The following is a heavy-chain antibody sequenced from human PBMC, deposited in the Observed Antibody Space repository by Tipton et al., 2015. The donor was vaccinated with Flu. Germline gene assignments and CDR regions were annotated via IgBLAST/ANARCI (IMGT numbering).Heavy chain of an antibody. J-gene: IGHJ6*02. CDR1: GFTFSRYG. CDR3: AKEVATITTVAGGMDV. V-gene: IGHV3-30*02. CDR2: IRYDETRK. Sequence: GSLRLSCAASGFTFSRYGIHWVRQAPGKGLEWVAFIRYDETRKSYAESVKGRFTVSRDNSKNTLYLHMNSLRAEDTAVYYCAKEVATITTVAGGMDVWGQGTTVTVSS. D-gene: IGHD5-12*01.